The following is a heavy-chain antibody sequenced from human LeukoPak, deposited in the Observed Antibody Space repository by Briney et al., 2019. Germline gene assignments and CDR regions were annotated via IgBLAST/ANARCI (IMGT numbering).Heavy chain of an antibody. V-gene: IGHV1-2*02. CDR3: ARADRLDGGPYLIGP. CDR2: INPNSGGT. Sequence: ASVKVFCKTSGYSFTDYYMHWVRQAPGQGLEWMGWINPNSGGTSSAQKFQGRVIMTRDTSITTVYMEVSWLTSDDTAIYYCARADRLDGGPYLIGPWGQGTLVTVSS. D-gene: IGHD2-21*01. CDR1: GYSFTDYY. J-gene: IGHJ5*02.